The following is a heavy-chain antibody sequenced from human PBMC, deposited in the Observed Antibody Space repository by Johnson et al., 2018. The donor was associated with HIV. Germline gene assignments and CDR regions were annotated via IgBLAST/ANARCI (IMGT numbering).Heavy chain of an antibody. J-gene: IGHJ3*02. V-gene: IGHV3-7*01. D-gene: IGHD6-13*01. CDR2: IKEDGSEE. Sequence: EVQVVESGGGVVQPGRSLRLSCAASGFTFSTYGLHWVRQAPGKGLEWVANIKEDGSEEYYVDSMKGRFTIFRDNAKNSLYLQMNSLRAEDTAVYYCAREKGAKGSSPSAFDIWGQGTMVTVSS. CDR1: GFTFSTYG. CDR3: AREKGAKGSSPSAFDI.